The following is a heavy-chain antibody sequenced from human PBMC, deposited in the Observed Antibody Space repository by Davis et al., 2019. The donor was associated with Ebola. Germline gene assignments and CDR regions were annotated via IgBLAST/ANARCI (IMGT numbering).Heavy chain of an antibody. V-gene: IGHV3-53*01. CDR3: ARGGISSGRDY. CDR2: IYSGGST. D-gene: IGHD6-19*01. Sequence: GESLKISCAASGFTFSSYAMSWVRQAPGKGLEWVSVIYSGGSTYYADSVKGRFTISRDNSKNTLYLQMNSLRAEDTAVYYCARGGISSGRDYWGQGTLVTVSS. CDR1: GFTFSSYA. J-gene: IGHJ4*02.